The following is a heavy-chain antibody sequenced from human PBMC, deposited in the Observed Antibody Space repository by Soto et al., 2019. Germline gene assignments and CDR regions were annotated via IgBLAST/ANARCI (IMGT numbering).Heavy chain of an antibody. D-gene: IGHD2-8*01. CDR1: GFTVSSNY. V-gene: IGHV3-53*04. CDR2: IYSGGST. J-gene: IGHJ6*03. CDR3: ARDSFGNGHYYHYYMDV. Sequence: PVGSLRLSCAASGFTVSSNYMSWVRQAPGKGLEWVSVIYSGGSTYYADSVKGRFTISRHNSKNTLYLQMNSLRAEDTAVYYCARDSFGNGHYYHYYMDVWGKGTTVTVS.